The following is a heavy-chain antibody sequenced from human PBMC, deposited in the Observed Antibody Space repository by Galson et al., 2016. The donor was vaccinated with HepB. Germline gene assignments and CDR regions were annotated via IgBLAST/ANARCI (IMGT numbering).Heavy chain of an antibody. V-gene: IGHV3-30*18. CDR3: AKGGGPALPWEVGYYMDV. J-gene: IGHJ6*03. D-gene: IGHD1-26*01. CDR2: ISYDGSNK. CDR1: GFTFSNYV. Sequence: SLRLSCAASGFTFSNYVMHWVRQAPGKGLEWVAGISYDGSNKDYVDSVKGRFTISRDNSKNTLYLQMNSLRAEDTAVYYCAKGGGPALPWEVGYYMDVWGKGTTVTVSS.